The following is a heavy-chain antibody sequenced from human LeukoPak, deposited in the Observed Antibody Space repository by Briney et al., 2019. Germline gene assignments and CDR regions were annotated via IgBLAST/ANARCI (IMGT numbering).Heavy chain of an antibody. D-gene: IGHD2-8*01. CDR3: ARQERYCSNGVCLKHFDY. V-gene: IGHV4-39*01. CDR1: GASISSSIYY. Sequence: SETLSLTCTVSGASISSSIYYWGLIREPPGKGLEWIGSIYYSGSTYYNPFLKSRVTISVDTSKNQFSLKLSSVTAADTAVYYCARQERYCSNGVCLKHFDYWGQGTLVTVSS. CDR2: IYYSGST. J-gene: IGHJ4*02.